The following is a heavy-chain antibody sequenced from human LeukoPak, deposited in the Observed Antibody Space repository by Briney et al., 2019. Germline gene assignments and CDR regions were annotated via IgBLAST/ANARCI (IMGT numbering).Heavy chain of an antibody. CDR2: IYYSGST. D-gene: IGHD1-7*01. J-gene: IGHJ3*02. Sequence: SETLSLTYTVSGGSISSGGYYWSWIRQHPGKGLEWIGYIYYSGSTYYNPSLKSRVTISVDTSKNQFSLKLSSVTAADTAVYYCAGITGTWFFAFDIWGQGTMVTVSS. CDR1: GGSISSGGYY. CDR3: AGITGTWFFAFDI. V-gene: IGHV4-31*03.